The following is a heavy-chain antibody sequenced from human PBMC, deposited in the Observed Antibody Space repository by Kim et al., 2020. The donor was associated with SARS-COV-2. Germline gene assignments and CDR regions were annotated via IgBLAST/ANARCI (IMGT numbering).Heavy chain of an antibody. D-gene: IGHD3-22*01. Sequence: PSLKSRVTRSVDTSKNQFSLKLSSVTAADTAVYYCARCGYDSSVTFDYWGQGTLVTVSS. J-gene: IGHJ4*02. CDR3: ARCGYDSSVTFDY. V-gene: IGHV4-31*02.